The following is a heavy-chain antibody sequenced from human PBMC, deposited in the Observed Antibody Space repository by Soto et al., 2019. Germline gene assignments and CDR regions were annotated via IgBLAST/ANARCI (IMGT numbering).Heavy chain of an antibody. Sequence: PSQTLSLTCAISEDSVSSNSAAWNWIRQSPSRGLEWLGRTYYRSKWHNDFAVSVRSRITIKPDTSKNQFSLQLNSVTAADTAVYFCASLGTTITSFDSWGQGTLVTVSS. CDR2: TYYRSKWHN. CDR1: EDSVSSNSAA. CDR3: ASLGTTITSFDS. D-gene: IGHD4-4*01. J-gene: IGHJ4*02. V-gene: IGHV6-1*01.